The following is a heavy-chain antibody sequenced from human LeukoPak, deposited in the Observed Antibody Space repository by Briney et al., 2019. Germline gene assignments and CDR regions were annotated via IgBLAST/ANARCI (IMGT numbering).Heavy chain of an antibody. CDR3: AKAQSSGYYSPIDY. J-gene: IGHJ4*02. CDR2: ISWNSGSI. D-gene: IGHD3-22*01. CDR1: GFTFDDYA. V-gene: IGHV3-9*01. Sequence: PGGSLRLSRAASGFTFDDYALHWVRQAPGKGLEWVSGISWNSGSIGYADSVKGRFTISRDNAKNSLYLQMNSLRAEDTALYYCAKAQSSGYYSPIDYWGQGTLVTVSS.